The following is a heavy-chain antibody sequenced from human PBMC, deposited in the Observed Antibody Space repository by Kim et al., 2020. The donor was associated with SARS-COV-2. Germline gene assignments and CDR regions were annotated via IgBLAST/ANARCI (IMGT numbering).Heavy chain of an antibody. CDR2: IIPIFGTA. CDR3: ARGDVSGYYGSGSYGRWFDP. J-gene: IGHJ5*02. Sequence: SVKVSCKASGGTFSSYAISWVRQAPGQGLEWMGGIIPIFGTANYAQKFQGRVTITADESTSTAYMELSSLRSEDTAVYYCARGDVSGYYGSGSYGRWFDPWGQGTLVTVSS. CDR1: GGTFSSYA. D-gene: IGHD3-10*01. V-gene: IGHV1-69*13.